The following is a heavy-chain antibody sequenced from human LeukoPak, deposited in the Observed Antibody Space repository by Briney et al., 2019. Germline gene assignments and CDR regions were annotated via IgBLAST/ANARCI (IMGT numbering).Heavy chain of an antibody. D-gene: IGHD3-9*01. J-gene: IGHJ4*02. V-gene: IGHV1-69*01. CDR2: IIPIFGTA. CDR1: GGTFSSYA. CDR3: ARSKDLRLDDIYY. Sequence: VKVSCKASGGTFSSYAFSWVRQAPGQGLEWMGGIIPIFGTANYAQKFQGRVTITADESTSSAYMELSSLSSEDTAVYYCARSKDLRLDDIYYWGQGTLVTVSS.